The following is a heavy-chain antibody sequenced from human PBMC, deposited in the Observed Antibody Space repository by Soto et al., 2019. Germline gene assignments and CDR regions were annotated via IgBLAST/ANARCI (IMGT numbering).Heavy chain of an antibody. V-gene: IGHV3-33*01. CDR3: ARDVCSSTSCYCAY. D-gene: IGHD2-2*01. J-gene: IGHJ4*02. Sequence: GGSLRLSCAASGFTFSSYGMHWVRQAPGKGLEWVAVIWYDGSNKYYADSVKGRFTISRDNSKNTLYLQMNSLRAEDTAVYYCARDVCSSTSCYCAYWGQGTLVTVYS. CDR1: GFTFSSYG. CDR2: IWYDGSNK.